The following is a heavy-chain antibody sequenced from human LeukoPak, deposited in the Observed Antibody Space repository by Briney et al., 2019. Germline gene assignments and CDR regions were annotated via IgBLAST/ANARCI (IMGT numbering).Heavy chain of an antibody. Sequence: KPSETLSLTCTVSGGSISSYYWSWIRQPPGKGLEWIGYIYYSGSTNYNPSLKSRVTISVDTSKNQFSLKLSSVTAADTAVYYCARGDYSSSWYSAFDIWGQGTMVTAPS. CDR2: IYYSGST. CDR3: ARGDYSSSWYSAFDI. D-gene: IGHD6-13*01. J-gene: IGHJ3*02. CDR1: GGSISSYY. V-gene: IGHV4-59*01.